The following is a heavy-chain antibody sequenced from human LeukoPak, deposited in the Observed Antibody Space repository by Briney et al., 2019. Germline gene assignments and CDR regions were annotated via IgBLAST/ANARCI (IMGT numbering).Heavy chain of an antibody. D-gene: IGHD2-15*01. Sequence: GGSLRLSCAASGFTFSSYSMNWVRQAPGKGLEWVSSISSSSSYIYYADSVKGRFTISRDNAKNSLYLQMNSLRAEDTAVYYCARVRYCSGGSCYSGAFDIWGQGTMVTVSS. V-gene: IGHV3-21*01. CDR3: ARVRYCSGGSCYSGAFDI. CDR1: GFTFSSYS. J-gene: IGHJ3*02. CDR2: ISSSSSYI.